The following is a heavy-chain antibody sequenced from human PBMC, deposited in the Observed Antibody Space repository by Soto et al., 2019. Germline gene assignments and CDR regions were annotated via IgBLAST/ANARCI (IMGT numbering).Heavy chain of an antibody. CDR3: ARDMVRGVINYYYYGMDV. CDR1: GFTFSSYS. J-gene: IGHJ6*02. V-gene: IGHV3-21*01. D-gene: IGHD3-10*01. CDR2: ISSSSSYI. Sequence: WGSLRLSCAASGFTFSSYSMNWVRQAPGKGLEWVSSISSSSSYIYYADSVKGRFTISRDNAKNSLYLQMNSLRAEDTAVYYCARDMVRGVINYYYYGMDVWGQGTTVTVSS.